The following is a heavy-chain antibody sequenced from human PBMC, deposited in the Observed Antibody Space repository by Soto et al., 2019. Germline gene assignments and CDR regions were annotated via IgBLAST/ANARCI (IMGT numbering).Heavy chain of an antibody. Sequence: QLQLQESGPGLVKPSETLSLTCTVSGGSISSSSYYWGWIRQPPGKGLEWIGSIYYSGSTYYNPTPKXRXTXSXXTSKNQFSLKLSSVTAADTAVYYCARRGSGSYSDYWGQGTLVTVSS. CDR1: GGSISSSSYY. CDR2: IYYSGST. J-gene: IGHJ4*02. V-gene: IGHV4-39*01. CDR3: ARRGSGSYSDY. D-gene: IGHD3-10*01.